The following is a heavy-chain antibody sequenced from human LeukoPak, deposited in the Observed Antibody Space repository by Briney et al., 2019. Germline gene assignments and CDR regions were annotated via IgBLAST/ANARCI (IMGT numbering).Heavy chain of an antibody. V-gene: IGHV4-4*09. D-gene: IGHD6-19*01. J-gene: IGHJ5*02. CDR1: GASMSSNY. Sequence: SETLSLTCNVSGASMSSNYWSWIRQPPGKGLEWIGYIYHSGNTNYSPSLESRVTMSVDESKNQFSLRVHFVSAADTAVYYCASTRRAAVAGRFDPWGQGTLVTVSS. CDR3: ASTRRAAVAGRFDP. CDR2: IYHSGNT.